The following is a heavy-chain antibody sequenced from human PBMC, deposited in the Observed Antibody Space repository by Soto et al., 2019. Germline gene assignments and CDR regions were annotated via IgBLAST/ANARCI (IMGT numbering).Heavy chain of an antibody. D-gene: IGHD1-1*01. CDR1: GFTFEDYY. J-gene: IGHJ4*02. Sequence: QVHLVESGGGLVRPGGSLRLSCTTSGFTFEDYYMSWVRQAPGAGLEWISYVSSSGNYKNYADSVKGRFTISRDNTNNSLHPQMNSVRADDTAMYYCTRGKLNPDFWGQGIRVIVSS. CDR3: TRGKLNPDF. CDR2: VSSSGNYK. V-gene: IGHV3-11*05.